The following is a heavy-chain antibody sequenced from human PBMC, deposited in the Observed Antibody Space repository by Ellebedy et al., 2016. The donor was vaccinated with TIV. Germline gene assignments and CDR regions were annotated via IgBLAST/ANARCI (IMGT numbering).Heavy chain of an antibody. CDR1: GYTFTAYA. CDR2: ISGNNCTP. D-gene: IGHD3-3*01. V-gene: IGHV1-18*01. CDR3: ARVTKRITNSGSHYYFDY. J-gene: IGHJ4*02. Sequence: AASVKVSCKASGYTFTAYAIAWVRQAPGQGPEWMGRISGNNCTPNYAQKLQGRVTMTTDTSTSTAYMELRSLRSDDSAVYFCARVTKRITNSGSHYYFDYWGQGTLVTVSS.